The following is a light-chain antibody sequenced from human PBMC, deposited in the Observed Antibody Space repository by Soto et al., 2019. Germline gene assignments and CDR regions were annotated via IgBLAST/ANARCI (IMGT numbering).Light chain of an antibody. Sequence: EIVMTQSPATLSVSPGEGATFSCRASQSVSSHLAWYQHKLGQAPRLLFYDASTRATGIPARFSGSGSGTDFTLTISSLEPEDFAVYYCQQRSNWPLLTFGGGTKVDIK. V-gene: IGKV3-11*01. J-gene: IGKJ4*01. CDR1: QSVSSH. CDR3: QQRSNWPLLT. CDR2: DAS.